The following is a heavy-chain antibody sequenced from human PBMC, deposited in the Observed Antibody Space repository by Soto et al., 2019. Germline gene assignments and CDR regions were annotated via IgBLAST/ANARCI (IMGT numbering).Heavy chain of an antibody. CDR1: GFTFSSYS. CDR2: ISSSSSYI. D-gene: IGHD2-2*01. J-gene: IGHJ6*02. Sequence: GGSLRLSCAASGFTFSSYSMNWVRQAPGKGLEWVSSISSSSSYIYYADSVKGRFTISRDNAKNSLYLQMNSLRAEDTAVYCCARDQYXSSTSCYRDYYYYGMDVWGQGTTVTVSS. V-gene: IGHV3-21*01. CDR3: ARDQYXSSTSCYRDYYYYGMDV.